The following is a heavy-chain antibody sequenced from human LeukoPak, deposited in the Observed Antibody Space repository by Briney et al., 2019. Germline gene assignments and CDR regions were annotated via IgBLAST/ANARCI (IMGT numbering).Heavy chain of an antibody. CDR3: AKAGDDPILGATYNLNY. D-gene: IGHD1-26*01. CDR1: GFTFSGYG. CDR2: IWYDRSSK. Sequence: GGSLRLSCAASGFTFSGYGMHWVRQAPGKGLEWVALIWYDRSSKYYANSVKGRFTISRDNSRNTLFLQMDSLRAEDTAVYYCAKAGDDPILGATYNLNYWGQGTLVTVSS. V-gene: IGHV3-33*06. J-gene: IGHJ4*02.